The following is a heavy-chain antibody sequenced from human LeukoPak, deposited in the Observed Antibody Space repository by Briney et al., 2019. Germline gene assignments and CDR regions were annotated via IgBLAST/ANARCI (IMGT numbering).Heavy chain of an antibody. D-gene: IGHD3-10*01. CDR3: ARGDRGSYYGSGDEYFDV. CDR2: INSDGSST. CDR1: GFTFSNYW. Sequence: GGSLRLSCAASGFTFSNYWMHWVRQAPGKGLVWVSPINSDGSSTSYADSVKGRFTISRDSSRNTLHLQMTSLRGEDTAVYYCARGDRGSYYGSGDEYFDVWGQGTRVTVAS. V-gene: IGHV3-74*01. J-gene: IGHJ4*02.